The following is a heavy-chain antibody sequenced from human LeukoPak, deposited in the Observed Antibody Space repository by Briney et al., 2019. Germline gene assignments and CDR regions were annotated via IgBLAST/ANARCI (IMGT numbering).Heavy chain of an antibody. CDR3: ARDWGVTARPGFMDV. J-gene: IGHJ6*03. CDR1: GGSISPYY. Sequence: SETLSLTCTVCGGSISPYYWSWIRQSPGKGLEWIGYIYYSGNTYYNPSLKSRVTISVDTSKNQFSLKLSSVTAADTAVYYCARDWGVTARPGFMDVWGKGTTVTVSS. D-gene: IGHD6-6*01. V-gene: IGHV4-59*01. CDR2: IYYSGNT.